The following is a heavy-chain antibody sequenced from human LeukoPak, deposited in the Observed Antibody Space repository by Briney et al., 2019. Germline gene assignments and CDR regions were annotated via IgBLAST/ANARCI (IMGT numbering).Heavy chain of an antibody. CDR1: GYTFTSYD. CDR2: MNPNSGNT. Sequence: ASVKVSCKASGYTFTSYDINWVRQTTGQGLEWMGWMNPNSGNTGYAQKFQGRVTITRNTSISTAYMELSSLRSEDTAVYYCARAVSGWYFDYWGQGTLVTVSS. CDR3: ARAVSGWYFDY. D-gene: IGHD6-19*01. J-gene: IGHJ4*02. V-gene: IGHV1-8*03.